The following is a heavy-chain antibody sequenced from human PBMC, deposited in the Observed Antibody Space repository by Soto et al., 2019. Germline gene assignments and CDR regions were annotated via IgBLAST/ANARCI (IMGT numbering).Heavy chain of an antibody. D-gene: IGHD3-10*01. J-gene: IGHJ6*03. CDR3: ARARGYYGSGSGYYYYYMDV. CDR2: MNPNSGNT. V-gene: IGHV1-8*01. CDR1: GYTFTSYY. Sequence: ASVKVACKASGYTFTSYYINWVRQATGQGLEWMGWMNPNSGNTGYAQKFQGRVTMTRNTSISTAYMELSSLRSEDTAVYYCARARGYYGSGSGYYYYYMDVWGKGTTVTVSS.